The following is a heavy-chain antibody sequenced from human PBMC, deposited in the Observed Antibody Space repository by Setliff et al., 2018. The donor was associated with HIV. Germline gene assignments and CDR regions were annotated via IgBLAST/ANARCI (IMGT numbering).Heavy chain of an antibody. Sequence: GGSLRLSCAASGFTFSSYGMHWVRQAPGKGLEWVAFIRYDGSNKYYADSVQGRFTISRDNSKNTLYLQMNSLRADDTAVYYCARDHLHYSSGLFKYYYYYGMDVWGQGTTVTVSS. V-gene: IGHV3-30*02. CDR1: GFTFSSYG. J-gene: IGHJ6*02. CDR3: ARDHLHYSSGLFKYYYYYGMDV. D-gene: IGHD6-19*01. CDR2: IRYDGSNK.